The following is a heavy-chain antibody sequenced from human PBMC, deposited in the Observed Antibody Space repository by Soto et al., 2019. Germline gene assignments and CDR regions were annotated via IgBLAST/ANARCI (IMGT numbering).Heavy chain of an antibody. CDR2: IYYSGST. D-gene: IGHD3-22*01. J-gene: IGHJ4*02. CDR1: GVSISNTINYY. Sequence: HLQESGPGLVKPSETLSLTCSVSGVSISNTINYYWAWIRQPPGKGLEWIATIYYSGSTYYNPSLKSRVSTSVDTSKNHFSLALKSVTAADTAVYYCARHDPVADAMIVVAIVGYFDHWGRGTLVTVSS. CDR3: ARHDPVADAMIVVAIVGYFDH. V-gene: IGHV4-39*01.